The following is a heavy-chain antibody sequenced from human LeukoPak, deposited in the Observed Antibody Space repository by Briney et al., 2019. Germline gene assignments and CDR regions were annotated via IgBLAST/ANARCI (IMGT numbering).Heavy chain of an antibody. CDR2: IYYSGST. D-gene: IGHD3-16*01. V-gene: IGHV4-59*01. CDR3: TRAVITFGGTGGKGFDS. CDR1: GDSFINYC. Sequence: PSETLSQTFSVCGDSFINYCRSWIRQPPGKGLEWIGYIYYSGSTDYNPSLKSRVTMSLDTSKNQFSLNLSSVTATDTAVYYCTRAVITFGGTGGKGFDSWGQGTLVTVSS. J-gene: IGHJ4*02.